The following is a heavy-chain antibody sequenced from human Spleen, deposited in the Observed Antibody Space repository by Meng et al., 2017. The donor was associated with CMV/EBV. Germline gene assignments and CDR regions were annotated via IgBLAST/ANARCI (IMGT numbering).Heavy chain of an antibody. CDR2: VYYSGSA. CDR3: ARDRGVYGSGRAYYYGLDV. J-gene: IGHJ6*02. V-gene: IGHV4-59*01. CDR1: GGSIRSYF. D-gene: IGHD3-10*01. Sequence: SETLSLTCSVSGGSIRSYFWSWIRQPPGKGLEWIGYVYYSGSADYNPSLKSRVIISVDTSKNQFSLNLSSVTAADTAVYYCARDRGVYGSGRAYYYGLDVWGQGTTVTVSS.